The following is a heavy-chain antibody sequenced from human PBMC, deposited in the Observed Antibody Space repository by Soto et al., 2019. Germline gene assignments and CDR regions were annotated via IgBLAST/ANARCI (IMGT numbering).Heavy chain of an antibody. CDR1: GGSISIGDYY. CDR2: IYNSGST. CDR3: ARGTGFRRAFDP. Sequence: SETLSLTCTVSGGSISIGDYYLTWIRQPPGKGLEWIGYIYNSGSTYYNPSLKSRVAISVDTSKNQFSLNLSSVTAADKAVYYCARGTGFRRAFDPWCQGHGVAVSS. J-gene: IGHJ5*02. V-gene: IGHV4-30-4*01.